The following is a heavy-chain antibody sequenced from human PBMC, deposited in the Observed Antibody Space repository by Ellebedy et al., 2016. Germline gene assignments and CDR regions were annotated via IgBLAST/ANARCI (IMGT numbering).Heavy chain of an antibody. V-gene: IGHV1-2*02. CDR3: ARGGSGWYEMDH. D-gene: IGHD6-19*01. J-gene: IGHJ4*02. Sequence: ASVKVSCKASGYTFTNYYMHWVRQAPGHGLEWMGWVNLRSGGTNYVQTFRGRVTMTRDTSINTANMDLNSLTFNDTAVYFCARGGSGWYEMDHWGQGTLVTVSS. CDR2: VNLRSGGT. CDR1: GYTFTNYY.